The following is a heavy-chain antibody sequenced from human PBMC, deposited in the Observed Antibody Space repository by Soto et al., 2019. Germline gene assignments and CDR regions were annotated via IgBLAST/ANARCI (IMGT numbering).Heavy chain of an antibody. J-gene: IGHJ5*02. Sequence: SETRSLTCTVSGGSISSYYWSWIRQPPGKGLEWIGYIYYSGSTNYNPSLKSRVTISVDTSKNQFSLKLSSVTAADTAVYYCARNAFGRTTVTTYFNWFDPWGQGTLVTVSS. CDR1: GGSISSYY. D-gene: IGHD4-17*01. CDR2: IYYSGST. V-gene: IGHV4-59*01. CDR3: ARNAFGRTTVTTYFNWFDP.